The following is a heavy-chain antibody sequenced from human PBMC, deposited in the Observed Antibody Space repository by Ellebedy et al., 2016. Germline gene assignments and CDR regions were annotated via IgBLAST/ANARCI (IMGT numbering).Heavy chain of an antibody. CDR1: GFTFSSYA. CDR3: ANRYYDSSGYYFQH. V-gene: IGHV3-23*01. CDR2: ISGSGGST. Sequence: GGSLRLSCAASGFTFSSYAMSWVRQAPGKGLEWVSDISGSGGSTYYADSVKGRFTISRDNSKNTMYLQMNSLRAEDTAVYYCANRYYDSSGYYFQHWGQGTLVTVSS. D-gene: IGHD3-22*01. J-gene: IGHJ1*01.